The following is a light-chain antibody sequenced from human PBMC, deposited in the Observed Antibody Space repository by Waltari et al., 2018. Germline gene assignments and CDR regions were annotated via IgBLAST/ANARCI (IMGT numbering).Light chain of an antibody. CDR1: RCVSWALPP. J-gene: IGLJ2*01. V-gene: IGLV2-23*02. Sequence: QSALPQPASLSGSAGHSFTISCTGTRCVSWALPPYPWYQQYPGKAPTLMIYAVYKRTSGVSDRFSGSKSDNTASLTISGLQAEDEADYYCCSYAGRSTLVFGGGTKLTVL. CDR2: AVY. CDR3: CSYAGRSTLV.